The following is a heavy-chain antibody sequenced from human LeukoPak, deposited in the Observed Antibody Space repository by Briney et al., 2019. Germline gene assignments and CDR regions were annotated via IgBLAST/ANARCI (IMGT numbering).Heavy chain of an antibody. D-gene: IGHD6-13*01. J-gene: IGHJ3*02. CDR2: INHSGST. CDR1: GGPITSYY. V-gene: IGHV4-59*01. CDR3: ARPHSSGWYDAFDI. Sequence: SETLSLTCSVSGGPITSYYWSWIRQPPGKGLEWIGYINHSGSTNYNPSLKSRVTISLDTSKNQFSLKLSSVTAADTAVYYCARPHSSGWYDAFDIWGQGTMVTVSS.